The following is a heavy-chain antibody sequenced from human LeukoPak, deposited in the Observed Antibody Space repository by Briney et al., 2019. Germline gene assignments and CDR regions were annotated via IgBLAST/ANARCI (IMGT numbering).Heavy chain of an antibody. CDR3: ARVTKRSFDY. CDR2: ISSSGSTI. CDR1: GFTFSSYE. V-gene: IGHV3-48*03. J-gene: IGHJ4*02. D-gene: IGHD1-1*01. Sequence: GGSLRLPCAASGFTFSSYEMNWVRQAPGKGLEWVSYISSSGSTIYYADSVKGRFTISRDNAKNSLYLQMNSLRAEDTAVYYCARVTKRSFDYWGQGTLVTVSS.